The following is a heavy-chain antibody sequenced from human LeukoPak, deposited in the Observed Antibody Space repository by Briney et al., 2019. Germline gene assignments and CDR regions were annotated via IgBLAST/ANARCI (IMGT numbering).Heavy chain of an antibody. CDR2: ISGSGGST. V-gene: IGHV3-23*01. J-gene: IGHJ4*02. CDR3: ARDRGYGSSFDY. CDR1: GFTFSSYG. Sequence: PGGSLRLSCAASGFTFSSYGMSWVRQAPGKGLEWVSAISGSGGSTYYADSVKGRFTISRDNSKNTLYLQMNSLRAEDTAVYYCARDRGYGSSFDYWGQGTLVTVSS. D-gene: IGHD3-10*01.